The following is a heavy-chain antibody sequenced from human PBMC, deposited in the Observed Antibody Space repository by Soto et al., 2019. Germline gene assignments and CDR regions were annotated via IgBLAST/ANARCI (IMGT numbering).Heavy chain of an antibody. CDR2: IIPIFGTA. D-gene: IGHD5-12*01. J-gene: IGHJ6*02. V-gene: IGHV1-69*12. Sequence: QVQLVQSGAEVMQPGSSVRVSRKASGGTFSTSAISWVRQAPGQGLEWMGGIIPIFGTADYAQKFQGRVTITADXPXSXAXLELSSLRSEDTAVYFCARDKVRVRLGGNYYYAMDVWGQGTTVTVSS. CDR3: ARDKVRVRLGGNYYYAMDV. CDR1: GGTFSTSA.